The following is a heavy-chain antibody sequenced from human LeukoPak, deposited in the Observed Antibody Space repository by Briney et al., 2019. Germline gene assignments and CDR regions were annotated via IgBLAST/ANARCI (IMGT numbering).Heavy chain of an antibody. Sequence: SETLSLTCVVSGYSISSGYYWGWIRPPPGKGLEWIGSFFHSGNTYHNPSLKSRVTISVDTSKNQFSLRLSSVTAADTAVYYCARLRNMIFGVADSFYFDYWGQGTLVTVSS. D-gene: IGHD3/OR15-3a*01. CDR2: FFHSGNT. J-gene: IGHJ4*02. V-gene: IGHV4-38-2*01. CDR1: GYSISSGYY. CDR3: ARLRNMIFGVADSFYFDY.